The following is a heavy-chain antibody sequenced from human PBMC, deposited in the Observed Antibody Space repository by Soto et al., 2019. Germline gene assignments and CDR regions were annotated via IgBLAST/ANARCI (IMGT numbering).Heavy chain of an antibody. Sequence: GASVKVSCTASGGTFSSYAISWVRQAPGQGLEWMGGIIPIFGTANYAQKFQGRVTITADESTSTAYMELSSLRSEDTAVYYCASAPGGYSYGAHFDYWGQGTLVTVSS. D-gene: IGHD5-18*01. CDR1: GGTFSSYA. CDR3: ASAPGGYSYGAHFDY. V-gene: IGHV1-69*13. J-gene: IGHJ4*02. CDR2: IIPIFGTA.